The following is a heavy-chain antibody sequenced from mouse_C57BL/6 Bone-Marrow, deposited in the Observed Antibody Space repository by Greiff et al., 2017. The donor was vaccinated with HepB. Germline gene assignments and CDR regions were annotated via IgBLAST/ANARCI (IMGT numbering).Heavy chain of an antibody. CDR1: GYTFTSYT. V-gene: IGHV1-4*01. J-gene: IGHJ3*01. D-gene: IGHD3-1*01. CDR3: ARSGAWFAY. Sequence: VQLQESGAELARPGASVKMSCKASGYTFTSYTMHWVKQRPGQGLEWIGYINPSSGYTKYNQKFKDKATLTADKSSSTAYMQLSSLTSEDSAVYYCARSGAWFAYWGQGTLVTVSA. CDR2: INPSSGYT.